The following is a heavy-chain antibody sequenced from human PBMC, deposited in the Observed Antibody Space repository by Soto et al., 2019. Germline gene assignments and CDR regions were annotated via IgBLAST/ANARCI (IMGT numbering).Heavy chain of an antibody. V-gene: IGHV4-59*01. CDR3: ARDRDSALGP. CDR1: GGSISSYY. Sequence: SETLSLTCTVSGGSISSYYWSWIRQPPGKGLEWIGYIYYSGSTNYNPSLKSRVTISVDTSKNQFSLKLSPVTAADTAVYYCARDRDSALGPWGQGTLVTVSS. J-gene: IGHJ4*02. CDR2: IYYSGST. D-gene: IGHD3-10*01.